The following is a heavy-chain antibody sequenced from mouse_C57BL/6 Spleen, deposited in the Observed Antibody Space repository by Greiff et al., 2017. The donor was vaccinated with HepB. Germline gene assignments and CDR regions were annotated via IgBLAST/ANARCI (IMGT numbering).Heavy chain of an antibody. D-gene: IGHD1-1*01. V-gene: IGHV1-55*01. J-gene: IGHJ4*01. CDR3: ARYLIYYYGAMDY. Sequence: VQLQQSGAELVKPGASVKMSCKASGYTFTSYWITWVKQRPGQGLEWIGDIYPGRGSTNYNEKFKSKATLTVDTSSSTAYMQLSSLTSEDAAVYYCARYLIYYYGAMDYWGQGTSVTVSS. CDR2: IYPGRGST. CDR1: GYTFTSYW.